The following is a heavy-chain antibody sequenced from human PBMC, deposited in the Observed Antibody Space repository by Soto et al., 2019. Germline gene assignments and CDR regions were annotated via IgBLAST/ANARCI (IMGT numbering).Heavy chain of an antibody. CDR3: ARDHSGYDGSYAFDI. V-gene: IGHV3-72*01. CDR2: IKNKANSYIT. J-gene: IGHJ3*02. CDR1: GFTFSDHY. Sequence: GGSLRLSCAASGFTFSDHYMDWVRQAPGKGLERVGRIKNKANSYITEYAASVKGRFTISRDEAKSSLYLQMDSLKTEDTAVYYCARDHSGYDGSYAFDIWGQGTMVTVS. D-gene: IGHD5-12*01.